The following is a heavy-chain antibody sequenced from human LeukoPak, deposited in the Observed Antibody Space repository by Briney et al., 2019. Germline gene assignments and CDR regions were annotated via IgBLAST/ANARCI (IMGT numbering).Heavy chain of an antibody. J-gene: IGHJ4*02. CDR2: ISGSGGST. Sequence: PGGSLRLSCAASGFTFSRYAMSWVRQAPGRGLEWVSAISGSGGSTNYADSVKGRFTISRDNSKNKLYLQMNSLRAEDTAVYYCARDTDSWYFDYWGQGTLVTVSS. CDR3: ARDTDSWYFDY. CDR1: GFTFSRYA. V-gene: IGHV3-23*01. D-gene: IGHD6-13*01.